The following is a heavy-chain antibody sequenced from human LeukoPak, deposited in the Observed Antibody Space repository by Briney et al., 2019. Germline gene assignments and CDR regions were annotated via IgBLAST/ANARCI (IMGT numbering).Heavy chain of an antibody. V-gene: IGHV4-38-2*02. D-gene: IGHD3-10*01. CDR3: AKSNGYGLVDI. J-gene: IGHJ3*02. Sequence: SETLSLTCTISDYSISSGYYWGWIRQPPGKGLEWIGTFYHTGSRYFNPSLKSRVTISLDTSRNQFSLKLNSVTAADTAVYYCAKSNGYGLVDIWGQGTMVIVS. CDR1: DYSISSGYY. CDR2: FYHTGSR.